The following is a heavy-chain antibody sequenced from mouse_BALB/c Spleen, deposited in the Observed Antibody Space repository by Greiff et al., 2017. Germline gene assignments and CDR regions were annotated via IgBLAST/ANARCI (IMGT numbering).Heavy chain of an antibody. CDR2: ISSGGSYT. Sequence: EVKLVESGGDLVKPGGSLKLSCAASGFTFSSYGMSWVRQTPDKSLEWVATISSGGSYTYYPDSVKGRFTISRDNAKNTLYLQMSSLKSEDTAMYYCARHEITSSWFAYWGQGTLVTVSA. CDR1: GFTFSSYG. V-gene: IGHV5-6*01. D-gene: IGHD1-1*01. J-gene: IGHJ3*01. CDR3: ARHEITSSWFAY.